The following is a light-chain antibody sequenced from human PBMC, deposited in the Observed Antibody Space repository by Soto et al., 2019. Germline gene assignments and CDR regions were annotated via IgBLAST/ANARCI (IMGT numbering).Light chain of an antibody. CDR2: GAS. J-gene: IGKJ1*01. CDR1: ENVRTF. Sequence: VLTQSPATLSLSPGERATLSCRASENVRTFVDWYQQKHGQAPRLLLYGASNRATDITARFSGSGSGTEFTLPISSLEPEDFAVYYCQQQSHWPPWTFGQGTRVEIQ. V-gene: IGKV3-11*01. CDR3: QQQSHWPPWT.